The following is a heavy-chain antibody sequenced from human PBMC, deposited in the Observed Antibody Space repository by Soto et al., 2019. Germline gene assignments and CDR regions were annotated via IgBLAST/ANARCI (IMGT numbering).Heavy chain of an antibody. CDR3: AAPDLRFLALDAFDI. J-gene: IGHJ3*02. Sequence: SETLSLTCTVSGGYISSSSYYRVWIRQPPGKGLEWIGSIYYSGSTYYNPSLKSRVTISVDTSKNQFSLKLSSVTAADTAVYYCAAPDLRFLALDAFDIWGQGTMVTVSS. V-gene: IGHV4-39*01. D-gene: IGHD3-3*01. CDR1: GGYISSSSYY. CDR2: IYYSGST.